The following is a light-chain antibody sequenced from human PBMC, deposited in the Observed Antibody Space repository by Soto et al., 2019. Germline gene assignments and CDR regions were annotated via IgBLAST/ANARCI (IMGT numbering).Light chain of an antibody. CDR1: TSNIGNNY. V-gene: IGLV1-51*01. Sequence: QSVLTQPPSVSAAPGQKVTISCSGSTSNIGNNYVSWYQQVPGTAPKLLIYDNNKRPSGIPDRFSGSKSGTSATLGITGLQTGDEADYYCAAWDDSLNGWVFGGGTKLTVL. J-gene: IGLJ3*02. CDR3: AAWDDSLNGWV. CDR2: DNN.